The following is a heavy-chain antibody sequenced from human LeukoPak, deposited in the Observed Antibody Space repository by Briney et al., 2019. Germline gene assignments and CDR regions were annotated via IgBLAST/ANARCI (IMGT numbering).Heavy chain of an antibody. CDR1: GFTFDDYG. CDR2: INWNGGST. Sequence: GGSLRLSCAASGFTFDDYGMSWVRQAPGKGLEWVSGINWNGGSTGYADSVKGRFTISRDNAKNSLYLQMNSLRAEDTALYYCARDRHWQQLVTGYYYYYYMDVWGKGTTVTVSS. J-gene: IGHJ6*03. CDR3: ARDRHWQQLVTGYYYYYYMDV. D-gene: IGHD6-13*01. V-gene: IGHV3-20*04.